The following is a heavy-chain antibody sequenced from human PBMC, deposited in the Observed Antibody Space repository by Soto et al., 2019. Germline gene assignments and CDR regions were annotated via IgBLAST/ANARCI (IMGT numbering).Heavy chain of an antibody. CDR3: AREWSTSGDLDY. CDR2: K. D-gene: IGHD3-10*01. J-gene: IGHJ4*02. Sequence: QVQLVESGGGVVQPGRSLRLSCAASGFTFSSYSIQWVRQAPGKGLEWVAVKYYADSVKGRFTISRDNSKNTAYLQMNSLRAEDTAVFYCAREWSTSGDLDYWGQGTLVIVSS. V-gene: IGHV3-30*04. CDR1: GFTFSSYS.